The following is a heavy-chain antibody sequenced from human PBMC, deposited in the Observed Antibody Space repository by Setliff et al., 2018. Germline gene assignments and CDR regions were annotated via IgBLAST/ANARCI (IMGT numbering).Heavy chain of an antibody. CDR2: IKSKTDGGTT. CDR1: GFTFSNAW. V-gene: IGHV3-15*01. CDR3: ARNRPYSSGWLTGYYFDY. Sequence: GGSLRLSCAASGFTFSNAWMSWVRQAPGKGLEWVGRIKSKTDGGTTDYAAPVKGRFTISRDDSKNTLYLQMNSLKTEDTAVYYCARNRPYSSGWLTGYYFDYWGQGTLVTVSS. J-gene: IGHJ4*02. D-gene: IGHD6-19*01.